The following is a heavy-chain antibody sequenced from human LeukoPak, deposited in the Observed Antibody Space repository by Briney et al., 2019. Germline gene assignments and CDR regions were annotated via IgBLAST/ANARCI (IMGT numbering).Heavy chain of an antibody. V-gene: IGHV1-2*02. CDR1: GYTFSAYY. CDR2: INPNSGGT. CDR3: ARDDVLTGPHSGGGTSEEFDP. Sequence: ASVKVSCKASGYTFSAYYMHWVRQAPGQGLEWMGWINPNSGGTNYAQKFQGRVTMTRDTSINTAYMELSRLRSDDTAVYYCARDDVLTGPHSGGGTSEEFDPWGQGTLVSVSS. D-gene: IGHD3-9*01. J-gene: IGHJ5*02.